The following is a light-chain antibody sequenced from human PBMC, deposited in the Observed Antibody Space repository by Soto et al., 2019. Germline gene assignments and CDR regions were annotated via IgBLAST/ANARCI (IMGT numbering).Light chain of an antibody. J-gene: IGKJ5*01. Sequence: EIVLTHSPGTLSLSPGERATLSCRASQSVSSNYLAWYQQKPGQAPRLLIYGASTRATGIPARFSGSGSGTEFTLTISSLQSEDFAVYYCQQYNNWPPITFGQGTRLEIK. V-gene: IGKV3-15*01. CDR2: GAS. CDR1: QSVSSN. CDR3: QQYNNWPPIT.